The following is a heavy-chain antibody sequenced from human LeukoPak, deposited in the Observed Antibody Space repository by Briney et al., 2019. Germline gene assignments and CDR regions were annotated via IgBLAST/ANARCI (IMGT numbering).Heavy chain of an antibody. Sequence: PSETLSLTCTVSGGSISSYYWSSIRQPPGGGLEWIGYVYYSGITSYNPSLKSRVTISVDTSKNQVSLKLTYVTAADTAVYYCARATWNYVIDYWGQGTLVTVSS. J-gene: IGHJ4*02. CDR3: ARATWNYVIDY. CDR2: VYYSGIT. V-gene: IGHV4-59*01. CDR1: GGSISSYY. D-gene: IGHD1-7*01.